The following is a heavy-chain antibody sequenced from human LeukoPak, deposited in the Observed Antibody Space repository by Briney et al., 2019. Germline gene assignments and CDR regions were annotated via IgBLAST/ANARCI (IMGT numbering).Heavy chain of an antibody. Sequence: PGGSLRLSCAVSGITLSNYGMGWVRQAPGKGLQWVAGISDTGGTITYADSVSGRFTISRDNAKNTLYLQMNSLRAEDTAVYFCAKRGVVIRVILVGFHKQAYYFDSWGHGALVTVSS. CDR2: ISDTGGTI. CDR1: GITLSNYG. J-gene: IGHJ4*03. V-gene: IGHV3-23*01. D-gene: IGHD3-22*01. CDR3: AKRGVVIRVILVGFHKQAYYFDS.